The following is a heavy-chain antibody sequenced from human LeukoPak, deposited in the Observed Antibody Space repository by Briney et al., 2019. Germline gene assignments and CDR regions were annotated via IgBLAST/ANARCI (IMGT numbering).Heavy chain of an antibody. CDR3: AKEYALYSYGPNYSDY. D-gene: IGHD5-18*01. V-gene: IGHV3-30*18. Sequence: GGSLRLSCAASGFTFSSYGMHWVRQAPGKGLEWVAVISYDGNNKYYADSVKGRFSFSRDNSKNTLYLQMNSLRAEDTAVYFCAKEYALYSYGPNYSDYWGQGTLVTVSS. CDR1: GFTFSSYG. CDR2: ISYDGNNK. J-gene: IGHJ4*02.